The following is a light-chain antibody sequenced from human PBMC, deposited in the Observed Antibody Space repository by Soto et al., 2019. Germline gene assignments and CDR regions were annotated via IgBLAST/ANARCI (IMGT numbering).Light chain of an antibody. Sequence: QSVPTQPSSVSGSPGQSIPISCTGTKNDVGGYKYVSWYQQHPDKAPKLIIYDVTNRPSGISNRFSGSKSGNTASLTISGLQAEDYADYYCSSYTSSSSYVLGTGTK. J-gene: IGLJ1*01. V-gene: IGLV2-14*01. CDR3: SSYTSSSSYV. CDR1: KNDVGGYKY. CDR2: DVT.